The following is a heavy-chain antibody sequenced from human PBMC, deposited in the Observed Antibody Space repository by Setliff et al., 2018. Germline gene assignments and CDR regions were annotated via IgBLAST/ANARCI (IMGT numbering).Heavy chain of an antibody. Sequence: AASVKVSCKASGYTFTDYYIHWVRQAPGQGLEWMGRINPDSGGTNYAQKFQGRVTMTRDTSITAAYMELSRLRSDDSAVYYCARGPSNYDLLTGCDCWGQGTLVTVSS. CDR1: GYTFTDYY. CDR2: INPDSGGT. J-gene: IGHJ4*02. CDR3: ARGPSNYDLLTGCDC. D-gene: IGHD3-9*01. V-gene: IGHV1-2*06.